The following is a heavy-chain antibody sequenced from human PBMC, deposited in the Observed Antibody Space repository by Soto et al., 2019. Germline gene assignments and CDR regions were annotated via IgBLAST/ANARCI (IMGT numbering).Heavy chain of an antibody. CDR1: GVTLSYGGYS. CDR3: AREERKGIISWFDP. V-gene: IGHV4-30-4*01. CDR2: IYYTGIT. D-gene: IGHD2-21*01. J-gene: IGHJ5*02. Sequence: SETLSLTCSVSGVTLSYGGYSWSWIRQSPGKGLEWIGYIYYTGITHLNPSLKSRLTMAVDTSKNEFSLKLTSVSAADTAVYFCAREERKGIISWFDPWGQGTPVTVSS.